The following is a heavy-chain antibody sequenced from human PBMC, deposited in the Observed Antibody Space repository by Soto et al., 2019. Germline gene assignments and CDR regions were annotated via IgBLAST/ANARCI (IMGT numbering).Heavy chain of an antibody. V-gene: IGHV4-30-4*01. CDR1: GGSISSGDYY. CDR3: ARGNTAMVCALNY. D-gene: IGHD5-18*01. CDR2: IYYSGST. Sequence: PSETLSLTCTVSGGSISSGDYYWSWIRQPPGKGLEWIGYIYYSGSTYYNPSLKSRVTISVDTSKNQFSLKLSSVTAADTAVYYCARGNTAMVCALNYWGQGTLVTVYS. J-gene: IGHJ4*02.